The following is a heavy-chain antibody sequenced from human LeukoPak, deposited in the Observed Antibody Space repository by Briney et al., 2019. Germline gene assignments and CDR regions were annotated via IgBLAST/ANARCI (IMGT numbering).Heavy chain of an antibody. CDR1: GYTFTGYY. CDR2: IIPIFGTA. D-gene: IGHD3-22*01. Sequence: ASVKVSCKASGYTFTGYYMHWVRQAPGQGLEWMGRIIPIFGTANYAQKFQGRVTITTDESTSTAYMELSSLRSEDTAVYYCARDRPYYYDSSGYWAYDAFDIWGQGTMVTVSS. V-gene: IGHV1-69*05. J-gene: IGHJ3*02. CDR3: ARDRPYYYDSSGYWAYDAFDI.